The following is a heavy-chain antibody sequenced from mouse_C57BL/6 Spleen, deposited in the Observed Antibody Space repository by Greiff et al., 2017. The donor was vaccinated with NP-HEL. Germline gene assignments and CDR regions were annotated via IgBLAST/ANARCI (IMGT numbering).Heavy chain of an antibody. D-gene: IGHD1-1*01. Sequence: QVQLQQSGAELARPGASVKLSCKASGYTFTSYGISWVKQRTGQGLEWIGEIYPRSGNTYYNEKFKGKATLTADKSSSTAYMELRSLTSEDSAVYFCARSYYGSSPLDYWGQGTTLTVSS. CDR3: ARSYYGSSPLDY. J-gene: IGHJ2*01. CDR2: IYPRSGNT. V-gene: IGHV1-81*01. CDR1: GYTFTSYG.